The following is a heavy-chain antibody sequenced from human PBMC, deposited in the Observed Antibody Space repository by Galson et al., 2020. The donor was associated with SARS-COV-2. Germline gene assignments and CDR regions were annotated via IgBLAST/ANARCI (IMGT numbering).Heavy chain of an antibody. J-gene: IGHJ4*02. D-gene: IGHD6-19*01. V-gene: IGHV3-23*01. CDR2: ITDNGVNT. CDR3: AKHWASGWACDYFDS. Sequence: ASGLSFSYYAMTWVRQAPGKGLQWVATITDNGVNTYYPDSMRGRFTISRDNSRDTLYLQMNSLRGEDTAIYYCAKHWASGWACDYFDSWGQGALVTVSS. CDR1: GLSFSYYA.